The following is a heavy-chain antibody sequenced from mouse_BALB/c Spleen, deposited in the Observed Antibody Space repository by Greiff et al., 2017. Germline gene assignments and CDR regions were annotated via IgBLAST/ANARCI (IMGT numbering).Heavy chain of an antibody. V-gene: IGHV5-9-4*01. CDR1: GFTFSSYA. CDR3: ARDAYYYGSSSVAY. D-gene: IGHD1-1*01. Sequence: EVKLVESGGGLVKPGGSLKLSCAASGFTFSSYAMSWVRQSPEKRLEWVAEISSGGSYTYYPDTVTGRFTISRDNAKNTLYLEMSSLRSEDTAMYYCARDAYYYGSSSVAYWGQGTLVTVSA. J-gene: IGHJ3*01. CDR2: ISSGGSYT.